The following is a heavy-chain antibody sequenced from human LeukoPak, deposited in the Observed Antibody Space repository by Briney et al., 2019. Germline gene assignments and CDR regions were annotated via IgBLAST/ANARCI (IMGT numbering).Heavy chain of an antibody. CDR2: ISYDGSHK. J-gene: IGHJ4*02. CDR1: GFTFSSYG. V-gene: IGHV3-30*03. CDR3: ARDWGTDY. D-gene: IGHD3-16*01. Sequence: GGSLRLSCAASGFTFSSYGMHWVRQAPGKGLEWVAVISYDGSHKYYADSVNGRFTISRDNSKSTLFLQMNSLRAEDTAVYYCARDWGTDYWGQGTLVTVSS.